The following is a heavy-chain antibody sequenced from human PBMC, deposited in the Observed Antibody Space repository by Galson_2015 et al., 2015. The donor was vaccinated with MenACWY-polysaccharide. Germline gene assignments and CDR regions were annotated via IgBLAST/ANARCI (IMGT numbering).Heavy chain of an antibody. J-gene: IGHJ4*02. Sequence: SVKVSCKASGYTFTTYDINWVRQASGQGLEWMGWMNPNSGKTGYAQKFQGRVNMNRNTSISTAYMELSSLRSEDTAVYYFARARKKTYADVLANWNFYHWGQGTLVTVSS. V-gene: IGHV1-8*01. CDR3: ARARKKTYADVLANWNFYH. CDR2: MNPNSGKT. CDR1: GYTFTTYD. D-gene: IGHD1-14*01.